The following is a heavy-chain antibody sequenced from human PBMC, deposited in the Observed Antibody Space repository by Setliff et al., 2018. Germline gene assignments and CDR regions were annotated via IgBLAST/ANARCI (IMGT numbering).Heavy chain of an antibody. V-gene: IGHV3-20*04. J-gene: IGHJ5*02. CDR1: GFMFDDYA. Sequence: GGSLRLSCAASGFMFDDYAMAWVRQVPGKGLEWVSGINWKGLITGYADSVKGRFSISRDNAKTSLSLQMNSLRAEDTAVYYCARDRYCSSASCYATQYNWFDPWGQGTLVTVSS. CDR3: ARDRYCSSASCYATQYNWFDP. CDR2: INWKGLIT. D-gene: IGHD2-2*01.